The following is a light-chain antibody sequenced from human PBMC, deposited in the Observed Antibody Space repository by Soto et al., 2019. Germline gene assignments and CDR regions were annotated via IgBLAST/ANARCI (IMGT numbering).Light chain of an antibody. Sequence: DIQMTQSPSTLSASVGDRVTITCRASQSFTGSLAWYQQKPGKAPKLLIYAASTLESGVPSRFSGSGSGTEFTLTISSLQSDDFATYYCQQYNFYWTFGQGTKVDIK. J-gene: IGKJ1*01. CDR1: QSFTGS. V-gene: IGKV1-5*03. CDR2: AAS. CDR3: QQYNFYWT.